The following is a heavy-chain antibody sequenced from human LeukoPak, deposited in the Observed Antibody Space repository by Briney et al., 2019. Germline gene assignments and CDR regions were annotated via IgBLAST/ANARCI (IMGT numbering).Heavy chain of an antibody. Sequence: GGSLRLSCAASGFTFSDYAMHWVRQAPGKELEYVSAISSNGGSIHYANSVKGRFTISRDNSKNTMYLQMNSLRAEDTALYYCAKDRWQLSPDYYYYMDVWGNGTTVTVSS. V-gene: IGHV3-64*01. CDR1: GFTFSDYA. J-gene: IGHJ6*03. D-gene: IGHD2-15*01. CDR3: AKDRWQLSPDYYYYMDV. CDR2: ISSNGGSI.